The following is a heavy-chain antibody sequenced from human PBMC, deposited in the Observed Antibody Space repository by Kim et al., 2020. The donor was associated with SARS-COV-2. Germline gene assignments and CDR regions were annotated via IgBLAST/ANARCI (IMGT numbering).Heavy chain of an antibody. J-gene: IGHJ4*02. CDR1: GFTFSSYT. CDR2: ISGSGSNI. V-gene: IGHV3-21*01. Sequence: GGSLRLSCAASGFTFSSYTMNWVRQAPGKGLEWVSTISGSGSNIYYADSVKGRFTISRDNAKNSLYLQMNSLRAEDTAVYYCARGGYCSSTSCLDYWGQGTLVTVSS. D-gene: IGHD2-2*01. CDR3: ARGGYCSSTSCLDY.